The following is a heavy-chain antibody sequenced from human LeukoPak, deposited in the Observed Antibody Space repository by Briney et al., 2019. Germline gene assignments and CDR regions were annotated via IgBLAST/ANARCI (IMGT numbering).Heavy chain of an antibody. CDR3: ATESGAYCSSTSCYYY. D-gene: IGHD2-2*01. Sequence: KPGGSLTLSCAASGFTFSIYSMICVRHARGEGVEGVLSISSSSTYIYYADSDKGRFTISRDNAKTSLYLQMNSLRAEDTAVYYCATESGAYCSSTSCYYYWGQGTLVTVSS. CDR1: GFTFSIYS. J-gene: IGHJ4*02. V-gene: IGHV3-21*01. CDR2: ISSSSTYI.